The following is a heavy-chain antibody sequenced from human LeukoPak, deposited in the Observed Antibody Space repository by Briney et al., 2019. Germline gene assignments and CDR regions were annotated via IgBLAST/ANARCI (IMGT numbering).Heavy chain of an antibody. V-gene: IGHV3-7*01. J-gene: IGHJ4*02. CDR3: GRTGDLSDY. CDR2: IKQDESEK. Sequence: GGSLRLSCAVSGVTFSSFWMSWVRQAPGKGLEWVANIKQDESEKFYVDSVKGRFTISRDNAKNSLYLQTNNLRVEDTAVYYCGRTGDLSDYWGQGTLVTVST. CDR1: GVTFSSFW. D-gene: IGHD7-27*01.